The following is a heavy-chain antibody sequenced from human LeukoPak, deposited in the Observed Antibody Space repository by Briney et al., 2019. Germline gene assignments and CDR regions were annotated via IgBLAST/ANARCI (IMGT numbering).Heavy chain of an antibody. D-gene: IGHD3-22*01. J-gene: IGHJ4*02. V-gene: IGHV1-2*06. Sequence: ASVKVSCKASGYTFTDYYIHWVRQAPGQGLEWMGRINPNSGGTNYAQNFQGKVTVTRDTSISTVYMELSGLRSDDTAVYYCTRYYYHTSGFDYWGQGTLVTVSS. CDR3: TRYYYHTSGFDY. CDR1: GYTFTDYY. CDR2: INPNSGGT.